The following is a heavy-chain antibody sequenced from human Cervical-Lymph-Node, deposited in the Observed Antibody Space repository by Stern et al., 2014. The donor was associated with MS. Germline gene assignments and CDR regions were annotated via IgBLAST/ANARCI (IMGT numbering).Heavy chain of an antibody. D-gene: IGHD2-15*01. CDR3: AKDGRGTPFDY. CDR1: GFTFDDYA. Sequence: EVQLVESGGGLVQPGRSLRLSCAASGFTFDDYAMHWVRQAPGKGLEWVSGISWNSGSIGYADSVKGRFTISRDNAKNSLYLQMNSLRAEDTVLYYCAKDGRGTPFDYWGQGTLVTVSS. J-gene: IGHJ4*02. CDR2: ISWNSGSI. V-gene: IGHV3-9*01.